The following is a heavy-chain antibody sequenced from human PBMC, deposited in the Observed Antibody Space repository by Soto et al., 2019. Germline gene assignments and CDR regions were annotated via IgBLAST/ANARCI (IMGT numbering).Heavy chain of an antibody. J-gene: IGHJ6*02. Sequence: PGGSLRLSCAASGFTFSSYGMHWVRQAPGKGLEWVAFISHDGSNKYYGDSVKGRIAMSRDNSKSTLYLQMSSLRAEDTAVYYCTKRRNVLRFLEWSSGMEVWGQGTTVTVSS. V-gene: IGHV3-30*18. CDR2: ISHDGSNK. CDR1: GFTFSSYG. CDR3: TKRRNVLRFLEWSSGMEV. D-gene: IGHD3-3*01.